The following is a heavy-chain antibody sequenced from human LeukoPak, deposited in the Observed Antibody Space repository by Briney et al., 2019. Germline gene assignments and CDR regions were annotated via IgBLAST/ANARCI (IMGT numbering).Heavy chain of an antibody. D-gene: IGHD1-14*01. J-gene: IGHJ5*02. CDR1: GGSISSYY. CDR2: IYYSRST. CDR3: ASSTAEDMGFDP. Sequence: SETLSLTCTVSGGSISSYYWSWIRQPPGKGLEWIGYIYYSRSTNYNPSLKSRVTISVDTSKNQFSLKLSSVTAADTAVYYCASSTAEDMGFDPWGQGTLVTVSS. V-gene: IGHV4-59*01.